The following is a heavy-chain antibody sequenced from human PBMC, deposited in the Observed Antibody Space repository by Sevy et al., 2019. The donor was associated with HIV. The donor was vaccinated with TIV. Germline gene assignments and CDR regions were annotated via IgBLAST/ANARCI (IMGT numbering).Heavy chain of an antibody. CDR3: ARDGIDRASKRCGYWDY. V-gene: IGHV3-7*03. D-gene: IGHD3-22*01. CDR2: IKQDGSEK. Sequence: GGSLGLSCAASGFTFSSYWMSWVRQAPGKGLEWVANIKQDGSEKDYVDSVKGPLTISRDNAKNSLYLQMNSLRAEDTAVYYCARDGIDRASKRCGYWDYWGQGTLVTVSS. J-gene: IGHJ4*02. CDR1: GFTFSSYW.